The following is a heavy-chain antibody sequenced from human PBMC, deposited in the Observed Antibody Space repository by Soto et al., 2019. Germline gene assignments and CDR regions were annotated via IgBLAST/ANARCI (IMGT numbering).Heavy chain of an antibody. V-gene: IGHV4-59*01. J-gene: IGHJ3*02. CDR1: GGXISSYY. D-gene: IGHD2-8*01. Sequence: PSETLSLTCTVSGGXISSYYWSWIRQPPGKGLEWIGYIYYSGSTNYNPSLKSRVTISVDTSKNQFSLKLSSVTAADTAVYYCARGDEMVYAQKRAFDIWGQGTMVTVSS. CDR2: IYYSGST. CDR3: ARGDEMVYAQKRAFDI.